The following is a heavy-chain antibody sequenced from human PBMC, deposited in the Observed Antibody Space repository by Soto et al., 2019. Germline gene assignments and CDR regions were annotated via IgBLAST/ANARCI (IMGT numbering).Heavy chain of an antibody. Sequence: GGSLRLSCATSGFILSDCAMNWVRQAPGKGLEWVSYISSSSSIIDYADSVKGRFTVSRDNARNSLYLQMNSLRAEDTAVYYCARDLSWGSNWYYYMDVWGKGTTVTVSS. CDR3: ARDLSWGSNWYYYMDV. V-gene: IGHV3-48*01. D-gene: IGHD7-27*01. J-gene: IGHJ6*03. CDR1: GFILSDCA. CDR2: ISSSSSII.